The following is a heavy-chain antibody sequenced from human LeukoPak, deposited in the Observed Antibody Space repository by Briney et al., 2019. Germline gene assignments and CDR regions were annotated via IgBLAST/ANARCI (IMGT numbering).Heavy chain of an antibody. CDR1: XFXFSSYS. Sequence: LXLXXXASXFXFSSYSXNWVRQAPGKGLEWVSSTSSSSSYIYYADSVKGRFTISRDNAKNSLYLQMNSLRAEDTAVYYCARGDAAAGLDYWGQGTLVTVSS. J-gene: IGHJ4*02. CDR2: TSSSSSYI. D-gene: IGHD6-13*01. V-gene: IGHV3-21*01. CDR3: ARGDAAAGLDY.